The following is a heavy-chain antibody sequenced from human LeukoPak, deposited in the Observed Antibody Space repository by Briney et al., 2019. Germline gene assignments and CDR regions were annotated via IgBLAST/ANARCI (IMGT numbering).Heavy chain of an antibody. D-gene: IGHD6-25*01. CDR2: ISPDGSSA. V-gene: IGHV3-74*01. Sequence: GGSQRVSRTASGFTFSSFWMHWVRQAPGKGLVWVSRISPDGSSALYADSVKGRFTISRDNAKNTLYLQMNSLRGDDTAVYYCARVSVCPPCDFVYWGQRTLVTVSS. CDR1: GFTFSSFW. J-gene: IGHJ4*02. CDR3: ARVSVCPPCDFVY.